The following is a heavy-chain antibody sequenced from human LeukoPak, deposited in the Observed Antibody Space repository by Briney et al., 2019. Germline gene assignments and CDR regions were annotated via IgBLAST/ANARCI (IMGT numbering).Heavy chain of an antibody. D-gene: IGHD2-2*01. V-gene: IGHV4-61*02. Sequence: SETLSLTCTVSGGSISSSSYYWSWIRQPAGKGLEWIGRIYTSGSTNNNPSLKSRVTMSVDTSKNQISLKLSSVTAADTAVYYCARDWAQHCSSTSRYGPFDYWGQGTLVTVSS. CDR3: ARDWAQHCSSTSRYGPFDY. J-gene: IGHJ4*02. CDR1: GGSISSSSYY. CDR2: IYTSGST.